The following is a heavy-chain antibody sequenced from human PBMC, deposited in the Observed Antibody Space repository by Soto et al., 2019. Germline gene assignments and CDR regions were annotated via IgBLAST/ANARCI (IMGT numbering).Heavy chain of an antibody. J-gene: IGHJ4*02. D-gene: IGHD3-9*01. Sequence: QLQLQESGPGLVKPSETLSLTCTVSGGSISSSSYYWGWIRQPPVKGLGWIGSIYYSGSTYYNPSLKSRVNITVYTSNNQFSLKLSSVTAADTSVYYCASPVLILTGSYYFDYWGQGTLVTVSS. V-gene: IGHV4-39*01. CDR3: ASPVLILTGSYYFDY. CDR2: IYYSGST. CDR1: GGSISSSSYY.